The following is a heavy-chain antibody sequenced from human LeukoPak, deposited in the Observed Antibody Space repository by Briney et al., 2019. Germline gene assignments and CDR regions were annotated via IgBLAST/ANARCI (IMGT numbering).Heavy chain of an antibody. V-gene: IGHV1-46*01. CDR1: GYTFTSYY. CDR3: ARDIPRSYCGGDCQNNIFDY. D-gene: IGHD2-21*02. Sequence: ASVKVSCKAPGYTFTSYYMHWVRQAPGQGLEWMGIINPSGGSTSYAQKFQGRVTMTRDTSTSTVYMELSSLRSEDTAVYYCARDIPRSYCGGDCQNNIFDYWGQGTLVTVSS. CDR2: INPSGGST. J-gene: IGHJ4*02.